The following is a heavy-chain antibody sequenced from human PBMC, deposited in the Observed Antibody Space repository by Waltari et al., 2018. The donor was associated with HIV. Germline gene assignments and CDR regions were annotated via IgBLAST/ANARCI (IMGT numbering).Heavy chain of an antibody. Sequence: QVQLRESGPRLVQILETMSLSCSVSGSSLVDGYYWAWLRKSPDMGMEWIATIYHNGQTDYNPSLGGRVTTSVDISRNRFSLKMTSMRATDTALYFCARDWGLSTGPFDFWGQGIHVTVSS. CDR2: IYHNGQT. D-gene: IGHD2-21*01. CDR1: GSSLVDGYY. CDR3: ARDWGLSTGPFDF. V-gene: IGHV4-38-2*02. J-gene: IGHJ4*02.